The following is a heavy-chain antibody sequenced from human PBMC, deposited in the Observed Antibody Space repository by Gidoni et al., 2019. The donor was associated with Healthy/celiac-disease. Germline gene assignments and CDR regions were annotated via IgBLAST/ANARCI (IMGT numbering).Heavy chain of an antibody. V-gene: IGHV3-23*01. J-gene: IGHJ6*03. CDR2: ISGSGGST. CDR3: AKDLIEVMVRGVGYYMDV. Sequence: EVQLLESGGGLVQPGGSLRLSCAASGFTFSSYAMSWVRQAPGKGLEWVSAISGSGGSTYYADSVKGRFTISRDNSKNTLYLQMNSLRAEDTAVYYCAKDLIEVMVRGVGYYMDVWGKGTTVTVSS. D-gene: IGHD3-10*01. CDR1: GFTFSSYA.